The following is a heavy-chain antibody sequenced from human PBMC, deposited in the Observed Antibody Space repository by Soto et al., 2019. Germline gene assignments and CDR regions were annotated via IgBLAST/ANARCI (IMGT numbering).Heavy chain of an antibody. Sequence: PSETLSLTCAVYGGSFSVYYWSWIRHPPGKGLEWIGEINHSGSTNYNPSLKSRVTISVDTSKNQFSLKLSSVTAADTAVYYCARGGSSGYYLNYYYYYGMDVWGQGTTVTVSS. J-gene: IGHJ6*02. CDR2: INHSGST. V-gene: IGHV4-34*01. CDR3: ARGGSSGYYLNYYYYYGMDV. CDR1: GGSFSVYY. D-gene: IGHD3-22*01.